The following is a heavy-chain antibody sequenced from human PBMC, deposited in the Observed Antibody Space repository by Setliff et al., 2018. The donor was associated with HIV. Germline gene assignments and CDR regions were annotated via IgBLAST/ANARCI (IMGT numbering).Heavy chain of an antibody. CDR1: GGSTSSSSYY. D-gene: IGHD3-10*01. CDR2: IYHNGNT. CDR3: ATYADRESNRFDP. J-gene: IGHJ5*02. Sequence: PSETLSLTCTVAGGSTSSSSYYWGWIRQPPGMGLEWIASIYHNGNTYYNPSLKSRVTMSVDTSKNQFSLKLSSVTAADTAVYYCATYADRESNRFDPWGQGILVTVSS. V-gene: IGHV4-39*01.